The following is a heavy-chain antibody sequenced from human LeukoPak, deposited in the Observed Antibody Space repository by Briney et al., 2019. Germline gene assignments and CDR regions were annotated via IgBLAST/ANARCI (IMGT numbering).Heavy chain of an antibody. CDR3: ARERFLEWLPFDAFDI. Sequence: SETLSLTCTVSGGSISGGSYYWSWIRQPAGKGLEWIGRIYTSGSTNYNPSLKSRVTISVDTSKNQFSLKLSSVTAADTAVYYCARERFLEWLPFDAFDIWGQGTMVTVSS. D-gene: IGHD3-3*01. J-gene: IGHJ3*02. V-gene: IGHV4-61*02. CDR1: GGSISGGSYY. CDR2: IYTSGST.